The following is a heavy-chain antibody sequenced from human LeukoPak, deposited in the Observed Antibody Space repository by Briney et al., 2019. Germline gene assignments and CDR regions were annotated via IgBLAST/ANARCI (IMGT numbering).Heavy chain of an antibody. J-gene: IGHJ3*02. CDR3: ARSTLGDYEGPDAFDI. V-gene: IGHV5-51*01. CDR2: IYPGDSDT. CDR1: GYSFTTYW. Sequence: GESLKISCKGSGYSFTTYWIGWVRQMPGKGLEWMGIIYPGDSDTRYSPSFQGQVTISADKSISTAYLQWSSLKASDTAMYYCARSTLGDYEGPDAFDIWGQGTMVTVSS. D-gene: IGHD4-17*01.